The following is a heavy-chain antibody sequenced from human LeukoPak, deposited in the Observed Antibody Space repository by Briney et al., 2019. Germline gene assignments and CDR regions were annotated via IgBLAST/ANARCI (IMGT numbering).Heavy chain of an antibody. V-gene: IGHV4-59*08. CDR2: MYYSGST. CDR3: ASLGYFLRTVPN. Sequence: SETLSLTCAVSGGSITSYYRSWIRQSPGKGLEWIWYMYYSGSTKYNPSLKSRGTISVNTSKLQFSLRLDSVTATDTAVYYCASLGYFLRTVPNWGQGTLVTVSS. D-gene: IGHD2-15*01. CDR1: GGSITSYY. J-gene: IGHJ4*02.